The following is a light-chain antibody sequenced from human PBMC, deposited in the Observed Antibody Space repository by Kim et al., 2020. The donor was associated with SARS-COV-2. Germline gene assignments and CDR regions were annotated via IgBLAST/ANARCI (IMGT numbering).Light chain of an antibody. J-gene: IGKJ2*03. CDR2: KAS. CDR1: RSLSGW. CDR3: LQYNTYPYS. V-gene: IGKV1-5*03. Sequence: SASVGYRVTITCRASRSLSGWLAWYQQKPGKSPRLLIYKASSLEGGVPSRFSGSRSETEYTLTISSLQPDDFATYYCLQYNTYPYSFGQGTKLEI.